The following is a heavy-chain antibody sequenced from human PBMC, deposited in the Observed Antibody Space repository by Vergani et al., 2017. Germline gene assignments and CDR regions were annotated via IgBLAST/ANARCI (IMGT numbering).Heavy chain of an antibody. J-gene: IGHJ4*02. CDR3: ARVPINDFLFDY. V-gene: IGHV3-53*02. D-gene: IGHD2-2*01. CDR2: IYSGGST. Sequence: EVQLVETGGGLIQPGGSLRLSCAASGFTVSSNYMSWVRQAPGKGLEWVSVIYSGGSTYYADSVKGRFTISRDNSKNTLYLQMNSLRAEDTAVYYCARVPINDFLFDYWGQGTLVTVPS. CDR1: GFTVSSNY.